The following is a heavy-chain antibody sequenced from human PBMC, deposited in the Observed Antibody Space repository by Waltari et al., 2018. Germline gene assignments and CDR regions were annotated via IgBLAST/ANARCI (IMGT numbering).Heavy chain of an antibody. CDR2: IIPILGIA. J-gene: IGHJ6*02. D-gene: IGHD2-15*01. CDR3: AREVVVVVAATYYYYGMDV. CDR1: GGTFSSYA. V-gene: IGHV1-69*10. Sequence: QVQLVQSGAEVKKPGSSVKVSCKASGGTFSSYAISWVRQAPGQGLEWMGGIIPILGIANDAKKFQGMVTITADKSTSTAYMELSSLRSEDTAVYYCAREVVVVVAATYYYYGMDVWGQGTTVTVSS.